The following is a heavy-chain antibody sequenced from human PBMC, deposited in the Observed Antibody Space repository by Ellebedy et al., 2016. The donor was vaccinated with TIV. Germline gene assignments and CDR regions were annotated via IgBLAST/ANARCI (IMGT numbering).Heavy chain of an antibody. D-gene: IGHD3-22*01. V-gene: IGHV3-7*01. J-gene: IGHJ6*02. CDR3: ARDRVVVDGVSYYYGLDV. Sequence: PGGSLRLSCAASGFTFSSYSMNWVRQAPGKGLEWVANIKQDGSEKYYVDSVKGRFTISRDNAKNSLFLQMNSLRDEDTAVYYCARDRVVVDGVSYYYGLDVWGQGTTVTVSS. CDR2: IKQDGSEK. CDR1: GFTFSSYS.